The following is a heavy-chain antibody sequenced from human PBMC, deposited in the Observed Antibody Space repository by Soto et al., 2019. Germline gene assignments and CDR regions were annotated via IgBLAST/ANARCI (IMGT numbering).Heavy chain of an antibody. V-gene: IGHV3-23*01. J-gene: IGHJ4*02. D-gene: IGHD5-18*01. CDR1: GFTFSNYG. CDR2: ISGSGGST. CDR3: AITIQLWPQSPPDYFDY. Sequence: PGGSLRLSCAASGFTFSNYGMSWVRQAPGKGPEWVSAISGSGGSTYYADTVKGRFTISRDNSKNTLYLQMNSLRAEDTAVYYCAITIQLWPQSPPDYFDYWGQGTLVTVSS.